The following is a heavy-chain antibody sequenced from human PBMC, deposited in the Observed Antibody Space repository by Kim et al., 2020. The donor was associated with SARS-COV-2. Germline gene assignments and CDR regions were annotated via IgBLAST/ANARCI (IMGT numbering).Heavy chain of an antibody. V-gene: IGHV1-69*04. CDR3: AREVRGVRAFDI. Sequence: NYAQKFQGRVTITADKSTSTAYMELSSLRSEDTAVYYCAREVRGVRAFDIWGQGTMVTVSS. D-gene: IGHD3-10*01. J-gene: IGHJ3*02.